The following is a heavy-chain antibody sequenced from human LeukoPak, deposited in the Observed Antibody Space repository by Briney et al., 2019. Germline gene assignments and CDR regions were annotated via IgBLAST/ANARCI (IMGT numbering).Heavy chain of an antibody. V-gene: IGHV1-18*01. CDR2: ISAFTGNT. D-gene: IGHD1-1*01. CDR3: ARDITIGTTRFDP. Sequence: ASVKVSCKTSDYTFSNYGITWVRQAPGQGLEWMGWISAFTGNTTFAQKFQGRVTITRDTSANTVYMELSRLRPEDTAVYYCARDITIGTTRFDPWGQGTLVTISP. J-gene: IGHJ5*02. CDR1: DYTFSNYG.